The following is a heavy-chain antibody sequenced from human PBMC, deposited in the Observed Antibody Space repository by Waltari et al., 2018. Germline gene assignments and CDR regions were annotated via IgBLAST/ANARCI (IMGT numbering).Heavy chain of an antibody. V-gene: IGHV4-34*01. D-gene: IGHD3-9*01. CDR3: ARGYDTIDY. Sequence: QVQLQQWGAGLLKPSETLSLTCAVYGGSFSGYYWSWIRQPPGKGREWSGEINPSGSTHDNPALKGRVTISVDTSKNPFSLKLSSVTAADTAVYYCARGYDTIDYWGQGTLVTVSS. J-gene: IGHJ4*02. CDR2: INPSGST. CDR1: GGSFSGYY.